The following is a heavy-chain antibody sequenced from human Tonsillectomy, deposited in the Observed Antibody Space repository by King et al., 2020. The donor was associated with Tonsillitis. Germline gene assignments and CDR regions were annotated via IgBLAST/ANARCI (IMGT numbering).Heavy chain of an antibody. CDR2: IYHTGST. CDR1: GGSIDSSSYY. Sequence: QLQESGPGLVKPSETLSLTCTVSGGSIDSSSYYWGWIRQPPGEGLDWIGNIYHTGSTNYNPSLKGRVTLSIDTSKNQFSLNLNSVTAADTAVYYCARRADYYDSSGYNKALDYWGEGTLVT. D-gene: IGHD3-22*01. CDR3: ARRADYYDSSGYNKALDY. V-gene: IGHV4-39*01. J-gene: IGHJ4*02.